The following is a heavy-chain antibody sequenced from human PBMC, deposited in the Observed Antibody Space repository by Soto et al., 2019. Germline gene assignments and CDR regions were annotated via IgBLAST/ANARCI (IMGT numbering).Heavy chain of an antibody. CDR1: GGSISSGGYS. Sequence: QLQLQESGSGLVRPSQPLSLTCSVSGGSISSGGYSWNWIRQPPGKGLEWIGYIYHSGSTLYNPSHKSRVTISVDKSKNQSSLTLSSVTASDTAVYYCARDPLEGNWFDPWGQGTMVTVSS. CDR2: IYHSGST. V-gene: IGHV4-30-2*01. J-gene: IGHJ5*02. CDR3: ARDPLEGNWFDP.